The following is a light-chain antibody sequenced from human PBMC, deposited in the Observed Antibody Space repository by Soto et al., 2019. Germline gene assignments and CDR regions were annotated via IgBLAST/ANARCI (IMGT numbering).Light chain of an antibody. CDR3: QQRTTWHT. CDR2: DVS. J-gene: IGKJ4*01. V-gene: IGKV3-11*01. Sequence: EIVLTQSPATLSLSPGDTATLSCRARQSVTSSLAWFQQKPGQPPRLLIYDVSRRATAIPARFSGSGSGTDFTLTISSLEPEDFAVYYCQQRTTWHTFGGGTKVEIK. CDR1: QSVTSS.